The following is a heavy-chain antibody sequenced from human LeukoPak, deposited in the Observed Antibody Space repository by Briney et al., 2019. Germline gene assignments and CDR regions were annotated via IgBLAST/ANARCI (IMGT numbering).Heavy chain of an antibody. CDR2: IRFDGSTK. D-gene: IGHD5-12*01. CDR1: GFTFSNYG. CDR3: ARAYSRESGYDFVFEN. J-gene: IGHJ4*02. Sequence: QPGRSLRLSCAAPGFTFSNYGVHWVRQAPGKGLEWVAVIRFDGSTKYYADSVRGRFTISRDNSKNTVYLEMNSLRAEDTAVYYCARAYSRESGYDFVFENWGQGTLVSVSS. V-gene: IGHV3-33*08.